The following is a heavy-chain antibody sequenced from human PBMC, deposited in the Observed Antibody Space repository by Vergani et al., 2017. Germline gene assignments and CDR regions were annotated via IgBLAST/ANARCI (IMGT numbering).Heavy chain of an antibody. Sequence: QVQLQQWGAGLLKPSETLSLTCAVYGGSFSGYYWSWIRQPPGKGLEWIGYIYYSGSTNYNPSLKSRVTISVDTSKNQFSLKLSSVTAADTAVYYCARADIALYYFDYWGQGTLVTVSS. CDR1: GGSFSGYY. D-gene: IGHD2-21*01. V-gene: IGHV4-34*11. J-gene: IGHJ4*02. CDR2: IYYSGST. CDR3: ARADIALYYFDY.